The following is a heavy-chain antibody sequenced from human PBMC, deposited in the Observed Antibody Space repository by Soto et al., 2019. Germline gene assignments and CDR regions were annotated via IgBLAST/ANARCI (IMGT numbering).Heavy chain of an antibody. J-gene: IGHJ5*02. D-gene: IGHD2-2*01. V-gene: IGHV1-69*13. Sequence: SVKVSCKASGGTFSSYAXXXXXXXXXQGLEWMGGIIPIFGTANYAQKFQGRVTITADESTSTAYMELSSLRSEDTAVYYCARGGIVVVPDPWGFDPWGQGTLVTVSS. CDR2: IIPIFGTA. CDR3: ARGGIVVVPDPWGFDP. CDR1: GGTFSSYA.